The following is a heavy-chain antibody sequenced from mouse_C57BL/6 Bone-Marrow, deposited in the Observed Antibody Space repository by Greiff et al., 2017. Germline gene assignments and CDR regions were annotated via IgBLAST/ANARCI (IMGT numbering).Heavy chain of an antibody. CDR1: GYTFTSYW. Sequence: VKRQQPGAELVQPGASVKLSCKASGYTFTSYWMHWVKQRPGQGLEWIGMIHPNSGSTNYNEKFKSKATLTVDKASSTAYMQLSSLTSEDSAVYYFARPNRFPPWFAYWGQGTLVTVSA. V-gene: IGHV1-64*01. CDR3: ARPNRFPPWFAY. CDR2: IHPNSGST. J-gene: IGHJ3*01.